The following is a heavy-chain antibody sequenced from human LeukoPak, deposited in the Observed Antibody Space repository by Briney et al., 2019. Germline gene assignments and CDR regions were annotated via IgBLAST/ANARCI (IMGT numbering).Heavy chain of an antibody. CDR1: GGSISSGGYY. J-gene: IGHJ6*03. D-gene: IGHD2-2*01. CDR3: ARVKRPAAMDPSYYYYMDV. Sequence: SETLSLTCTVSGGSISSGGYYWSWIRQPPGKGLESIGFVYYSGSTNYNPSLKGRVTISLDTSKNQFSLKLSSVTAADTAVYYCARVKRPAAMDPSYYYYMDVWGKGTTVTVSS. CDR2: VYYSGST. V-gene: IGHV4-61*08.